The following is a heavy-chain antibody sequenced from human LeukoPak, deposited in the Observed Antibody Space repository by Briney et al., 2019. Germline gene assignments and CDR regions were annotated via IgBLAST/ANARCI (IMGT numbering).Heavy chain of an antibody. CDR2: INPNSGGT. CDR1: GGTFSSYA. V-gene: IGHV1-2*02. CDR3: ARDNSVGDNAWWFDP. Sequence: ASVKVSCKASGGTFSSYAISWVRQAPGQGLEWMGWINPNSGGTNYAQKFQGRVTMTRDTSIGTAYMELNRLRSDDTAIYYCARDNSVGDNAWWFDPWGQGTLVTVSS. D-gene: IGHD1-26*01. J-gene: IGHJ5*02.